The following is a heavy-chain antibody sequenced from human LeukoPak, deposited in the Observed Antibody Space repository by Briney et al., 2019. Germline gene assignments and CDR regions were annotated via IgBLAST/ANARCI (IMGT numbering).Heavy chain of an antibody. J-gene: IGHJ4*02. CDR2: FYYSGST. Sequence: SETLSLTCTVSGASISSGGYFWNWIRQPPGKGLEWIGYFYYSGSTSYSPSLKSRVTISIDTSKNQFYLKLNSVTAADTAVYYCAITSYDYVRAYWGQGTLVTVSS. CDR3: AITSYDYVRAY. D-gene: IGHD3-16*01. V-gene: IGHV4-31*03. CDR1: GASISSGGYF.